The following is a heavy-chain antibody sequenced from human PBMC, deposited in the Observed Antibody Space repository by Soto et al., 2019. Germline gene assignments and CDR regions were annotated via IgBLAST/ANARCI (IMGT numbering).Heavy chain of an antibody. V-gene: IGHV3-23*01. Sequence: GGSLRLSCAASGFTFSSYAMSWVRQSPGKGLEWVSAISGSGGSTYYADSVKGRFTISRDNSKNTLYLQMNSLRAEDTAVYYCAKVALLRFLEWPHFDYWGQGTLVTVSS. CDR3: AKVALLRFLEWPHFDY. CDR2: ISGSGGST. J-gene: IGHJ4*02. D-gene: IGHD3-3*01. CDR1: GFTFSSYA.